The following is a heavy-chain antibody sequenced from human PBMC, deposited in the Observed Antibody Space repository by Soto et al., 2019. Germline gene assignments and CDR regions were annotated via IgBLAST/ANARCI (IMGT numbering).Heavy chain of an antibody. CDR3: ARGGDSSGYYLPGNWFDP. CDR1: GYTFTSYD. J-gene: IGHJ5*02. CDR2: MNPNSGNT. Sequence: GASVKVSFKASGYTFTSYDINWVRQATGQGLEWMGWMNPNSGNTGYAQKFQGRVTMTRNTSISTAYMELSSLRSEDTAVYYCARGGDSSGYYLPGNWFDPWGQGTLVTVSS. D-gene: IGHD3-22*01. V-gene: IGHV1-8*01.